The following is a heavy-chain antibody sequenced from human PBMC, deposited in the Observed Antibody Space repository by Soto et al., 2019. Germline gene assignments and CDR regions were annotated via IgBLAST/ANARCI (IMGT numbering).Heavy chain of an antibody. J-gene: IGHJ4*02. V-gene: IGHV3-15*01. CDR3: ASGASLDY. Sequence: EVQLVESGGGLVKPGWSLRLSCAASGFTFSNAWMSWVRQAPGKGLEWVGRIKTKTDGESTDYAAPVKGRFTISRDDSKNTLFLQMNSLKTEDTAVYSCASGASLDYWGQGTLVTVSS. D-gene: IGHD3-10*01. CDR1: GFTFSNAW. CDR2: IKTKTDGEST.